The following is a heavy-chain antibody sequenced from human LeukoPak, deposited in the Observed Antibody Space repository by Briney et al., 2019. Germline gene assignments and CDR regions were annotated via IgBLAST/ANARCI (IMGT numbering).Heavy chain of an antibody. D-gene: IGHD5-18*01. V-gene: IGHV1-2*02. J-gene: IGHJ4*02. CDR3: AREALSLDTAMVLYFDD. CDR1: GYTFTGYY. Sequence: ASVKVSCKASGYTFTGYYMHWVRQAPGQGLEWMGWINPNSGGTNYAQKFQGRVTMTRDTSISTAYMELSRLRSDDTAVYYCAREALSLDTAMVLYFDDWGQGTLVTVSS. CDR2: INPNSGGT.